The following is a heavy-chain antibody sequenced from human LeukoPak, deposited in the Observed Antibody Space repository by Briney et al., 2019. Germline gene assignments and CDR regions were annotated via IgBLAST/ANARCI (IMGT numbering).Heavy chain of an antibody. D-gene: IGHD5-24*01. CDR1: GGTFSSYA. J-gene: IGHJ4*02. CDR2: IIPIFGTA. CDR3: ARAGLATTSFDY. V-gene: IGHV1-69*05. Sequence: SVKVSCKASGGTFSSYAISWVRQAPGQGLEWMGGIIPIFGTANYAQKFQGRVTITTDESTSTAYMELSSLRSEDTAVYYCARAGLATTSFDYWGQGTLVTASS.